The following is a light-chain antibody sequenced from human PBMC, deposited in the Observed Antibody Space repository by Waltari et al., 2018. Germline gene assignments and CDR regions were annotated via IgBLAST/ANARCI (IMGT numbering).Light chain of an antibody. Sequence: QSALTQPASVSGSPGQSITISCPGSSSDVGRYNYVSWYQQFPDRAPKLIIYDVTNRPAGVSNRFSGSKSANTASLTISGLQPEDEAEYYCASYNPGSTLVFGGGTKLTVL. CDR2: DVT. J-gene: IGLJ3*02. CDR1: SSDVGRYNY. CDR3: ASYNPGSTLV. V-gene: IGLV2-14*01.